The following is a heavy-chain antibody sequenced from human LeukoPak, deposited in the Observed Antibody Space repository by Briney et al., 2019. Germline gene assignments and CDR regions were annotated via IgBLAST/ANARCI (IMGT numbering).Heavy chain of an antibody. CDR3: AKDRGSMVRGVFDY. Sequence: GGSLRLSCVVSGFTFSNDAMSWVRQAPGKGLEWVSGISSTGDRTYYADSVKGRFTISRDNSKNTLYVQMNSLRAEDTAVYYCAKDRGSMVRGVFDYWGQGTLVTVSS. J-gene: IGHJ4*02. CDR2: ISSTGDRT. D-gene: IGHD3-10*01. CDR1: GFTFSNDA. V-gene: IGHV3-23*01.